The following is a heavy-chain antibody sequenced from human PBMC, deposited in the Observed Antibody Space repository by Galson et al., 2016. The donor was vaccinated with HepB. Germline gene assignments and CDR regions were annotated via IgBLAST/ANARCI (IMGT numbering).Heavy chain of an antibody. CDR2: IYYSGST. J-gene: IGHJ4*02. CDR1: NDSFSGDSYY. D-gene: IGHD1-14*01. Sequence: TLSLTCTVSNDSFSGDSYYWTWIRQHPGKGLEWIGYIYYSGSTSYNPSLKSRVTISVDKSNSQFSLNLSSVTAADTAVYYCATLLHSGIYWGQGTLVTVSS. CDR3: ATLLHSGIY. V-gene: IGHV4-31*03.